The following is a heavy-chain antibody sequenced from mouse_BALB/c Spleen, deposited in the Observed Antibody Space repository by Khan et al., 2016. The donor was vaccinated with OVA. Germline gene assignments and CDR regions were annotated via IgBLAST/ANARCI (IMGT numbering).Heavy chain of an antibody. V-gene: IGHV2-6-5*01. CDR1: GFSLTDYA. CDR3: AKDPPYYAMDY. J-gene: IGHJ4*01. Sequence: VKLLESGPGLVAPSQSLSITCTVSGFSLTDYAVSWIRQPPGKGLEWLGVIWGGGSKYYNSALKSRLSISKDNSKSQVFLKMNSLHTDDTAMYCCAKDPPYYAMDYWGQGTSVTVSS. CDR2: IWGGGSK.